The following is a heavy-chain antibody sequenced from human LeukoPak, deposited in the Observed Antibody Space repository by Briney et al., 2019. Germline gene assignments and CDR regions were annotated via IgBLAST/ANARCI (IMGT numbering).Heavy chain of an antibody. Sequence: SETLSLTCTVYGGSISSGSYYWSWIRQPAGKGLEWIGRIYTSGSTNYNPSLKSRVTISVDTSKNQFSLKLSSVTAADTAVYYCARDTQYYDFWSGYYAFDYWGQGTLVTVSS. D-gene: IGHD3-3*01. CDR3: ARDTQYYDFWSGYYAFDY. J-gene: IGHJ4*02. V-gene: IGHV4-61*02. CDR2: IYTSGST. CDR1: GGSISSGSYY.